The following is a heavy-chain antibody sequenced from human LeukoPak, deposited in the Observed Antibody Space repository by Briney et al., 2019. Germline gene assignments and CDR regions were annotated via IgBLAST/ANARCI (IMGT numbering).Heavy chain of an antibody. V-gene: IGHV3-9*01. J-gene: IGHJ3*02. Sequence: GGSLRLSCAASGFTFDDYAMHWVRQAPGKGLEWVSGISWNSGSIGYADSVKGRFTISRDNAKNSLYLQMNSLRAEDTALYYCARGLYYDIFESGDAFDIWGQGTMVTVSS. CDR3: ARGLYYDIFESGDAFDI. CDR1: GFTFDDYA. CDR2: ISWNSGSI. D-gene: IGHD3-9*01.